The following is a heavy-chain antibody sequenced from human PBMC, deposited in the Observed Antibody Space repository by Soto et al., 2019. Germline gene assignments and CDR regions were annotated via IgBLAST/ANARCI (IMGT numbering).Heavy chain of an antibody. CDR2: ISVYNGNK. CDR3: ARVAITLIRGLKVDFYSMDV. Sequence: ASVKVSCKASGYTFNNYCITWVRQAPGQGLEWLGWISVYNGNKNYAKKVQGRVSMTADTSTSTAHMELRSLQSDDTAVYFCARVAITLIRGLKVDFYSMDVWGQGTTVTVSS. V-gene: IGHV1-18*01. CDR1: GYTFNNYC. J-gene: IGHJ6*02. D-gene: IGHD3-10*01.